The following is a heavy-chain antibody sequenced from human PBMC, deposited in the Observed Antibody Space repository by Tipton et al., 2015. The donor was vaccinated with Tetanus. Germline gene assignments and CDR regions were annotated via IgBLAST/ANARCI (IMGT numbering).Heavy chain of an antibody. CDR1: GYTFTGYY. J-gene: IGHJ6*02. V-gene: IGHV1-2*02. CDR2: IDPNSGGT. CDR3: ARDRGDYIYYGMDV. D-gene: IGHD3-22*01. Sequence: QLVQSGAEVKKPGASVKVSCKASGYTFTGYYMYWVRQAPGQGLEWMGWIDPNSGGTVYAQKFQGRVTMTRDTSISTAYMELRGLRSDDTAVYYCARDRGDYIYYGMDVWGPGTTVTVSS.